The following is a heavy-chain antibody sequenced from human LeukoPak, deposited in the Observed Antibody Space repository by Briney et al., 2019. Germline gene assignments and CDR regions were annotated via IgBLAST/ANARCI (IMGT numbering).Heavy chain of an antibody. J-gene: IGHJ4*02. CDR3: TYGDYPLTY. CDR1: GLTVTNNY. CDR2: IYSNGDT. Sequence: GGSLRRSCAASGLTVTNNYWNWVRQPPGKGPEWISLIYSNGDTRYADSVKGRFTFSRDNSKNTLYLQMNSLRAEDTAVYYCTYGDYPLTYWGQGTLVSVSS. V-gene: IGHV3-66*01. D-gene: IGHD4-17*01.